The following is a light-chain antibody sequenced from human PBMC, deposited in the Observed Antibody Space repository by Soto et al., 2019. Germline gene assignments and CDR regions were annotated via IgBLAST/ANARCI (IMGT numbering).Light chain of an antibody. CDR3: QQYNDNWT. CDR2: KAS. V-gene: IGKV1-5*03. Sequence: DIQMTQSPSTLSASVGVRVTITCRASQSISSWLAWYQQKPGQAPKLLIYKASTLQSGVPSRFSGSGSGTEFTLAISSLQPDDSATYYCQQYNDNWTFGQGTKVDNK. CDR1: QSISSW. J-gene: IGKJ1*01.